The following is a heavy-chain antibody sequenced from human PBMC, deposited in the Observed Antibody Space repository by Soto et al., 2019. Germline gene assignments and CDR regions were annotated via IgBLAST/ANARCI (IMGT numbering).Heavy chain of an antibody. J-gene: IGHJ5*01. Sequence: PSETLSLTCIVSGGSISSSYWSWIRQPAGQGLEWIGRIYTSGSTNYNPSLKSRVTMSVDTSKNQFSLQLSSVSAAATAVYYCARAVATTGRGVITVWFVTGCPGTLV. CDR3: ARAVATTGRGVITVWFVT. V-gene: IGHV4-4*07. D-gene: IGHD3-10*01. CDR1: GGSISSSY. CDR2: IYTSGST.